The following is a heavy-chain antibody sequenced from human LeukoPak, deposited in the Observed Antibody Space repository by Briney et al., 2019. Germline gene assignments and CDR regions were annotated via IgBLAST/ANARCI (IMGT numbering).Heavy chain of an antibody. CDR2: IYPGDSDT. V-gene: IGHV5-51*01. CDR1: GYNFTSYW. CDR3: ARRPALGYSYGSFDY. J-gene: IGHJ4*02. D-gene: IGHD5-18*01. Sequence: GESLKISCKGSGYNFTSYWIGWVRQMPGKGLEWMGIIYPGDSDTRYSPSFQGQVTISADKSISTAYLQWSSLKASDTAMYYCARRPALGYSYGSFDYWGQGTLVTVSS.